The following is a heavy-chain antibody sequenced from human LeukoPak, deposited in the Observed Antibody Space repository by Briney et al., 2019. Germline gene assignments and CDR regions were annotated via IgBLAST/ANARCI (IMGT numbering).Heavy chain of an antibody. CDR1: GGSFSGYY. J-gene: IGHJ4*02. CDR2: INHSGST. Sequence: SETLSLTCAVDGGSFSGYYWSWLRQPPGKGLEWIGEINHSGSTNYNPSLKSRVTISVDTPKNQFSLKLSSVTASDTAVYYCASPPNYDFWSPTGFDYWGQGTLVTVSS. CDR3: ASPPNYDFWSPTGFDY. V-gene: IGHV4-34*01. D-gene: IGHD3-3*01.